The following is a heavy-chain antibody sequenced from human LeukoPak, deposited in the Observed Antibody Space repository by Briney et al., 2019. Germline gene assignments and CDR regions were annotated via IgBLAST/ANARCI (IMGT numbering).Heavy chain of an antibody. D-gene: IGHD2-2*01. CDR2: ISYDGSNK. J-gene: IGHJ4*02. V-gene: IGHV3-30-3*01. Sequence: GGSLRLSCAASGFTFSSYAMHWVRQAPGKGLEWVAVISYDGSNKYYADSVKGRFTISRDNSKNTLYLQMNSLRAEDTAVYYCARDRVVPAAYLFDYRGQGTLVTVSS. CDR3: ARDRVVPAAYLFDY. CDR1: GFTFSSYA.